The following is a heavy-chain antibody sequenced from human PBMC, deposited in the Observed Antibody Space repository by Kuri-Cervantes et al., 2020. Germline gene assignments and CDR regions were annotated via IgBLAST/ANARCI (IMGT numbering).Heavy chain of an antibody. J-gene: IGHJ3*02. V-gene: IGHV3-7*01. D-gene: IGHD3-16*02. CDR2: IKQDGSEK. Sequence: GGSLRLSCAASGFTFSSYAMNWVRQAPGKGLEWVANIKQDGSEKYYVDSVKGRFTISRDNAKNSLYLQMNSLRAEDTAVYYCARLGGVWGSYRFRSAFDIWGQGTMVTVSS. CDR1: GFTFSSYA. CDR3: ARLGGVWGSYRFRSAFDI.